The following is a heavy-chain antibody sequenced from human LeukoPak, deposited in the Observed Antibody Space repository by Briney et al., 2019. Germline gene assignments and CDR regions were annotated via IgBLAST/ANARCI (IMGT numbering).Heavy chain of an antibody. CDR2: ISYDGSNK. V-gene: IGHV3-30*03. J-gene: IGHJ4*02. CDR3: ARAMVRGVIPY. CDR1: GFTFSSYG. D-gene: IGHD3-10*01. Sequence: GGSLRLSCAACGFTFSSYGMHWVRQAAGKGLEWVAVISYDGSNKYYADSVKGRFTISRDNSRNIMNLHTDSVRPEDTALYYCARAMVRGVIPYWGQGTLVTVSS.